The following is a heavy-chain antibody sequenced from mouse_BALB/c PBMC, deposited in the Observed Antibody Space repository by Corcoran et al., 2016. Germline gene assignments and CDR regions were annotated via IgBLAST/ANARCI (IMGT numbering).Heavy chain of an antibody. CDR1: GYSFTTAG. D-gene: IGHD1-3*01. V-gene: IGHV9-4*02. J-gene: IGHJ4*01. Sequence: QIQLVQSGPELKKPGETVRISCKASGYSFTTAGMQWVQKMPGKGLKWIGWINTHSGVPTYAEDFKGRFAFSLETSASTAYLQISNLKNEDTATYFCARESEVGRGYALDYWGQGTSVTVSS. CDR3: ARESEVGRGYALDY. CDR2: INTHSGVP.